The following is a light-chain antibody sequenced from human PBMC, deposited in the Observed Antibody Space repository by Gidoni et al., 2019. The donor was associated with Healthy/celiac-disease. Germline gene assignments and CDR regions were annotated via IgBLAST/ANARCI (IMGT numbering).Light chain of an antibody. CDR1: SRDVGGYNY. CDR3: SSYTSSSTLYV. Sequence: QSALTQPASVAGSPGQSITISCTGTSRDVGGYNYVSWYQHHPGKAPQLMIYDVSNRPSGVSNRFSGSKSGNTASLTISGLQAEDEADYYCSSYTSSSTLYVFGTGTKVTVL. J-gene: IGLJ1*01. CDR2: DVS. V-gene: IGLV2-14*03.